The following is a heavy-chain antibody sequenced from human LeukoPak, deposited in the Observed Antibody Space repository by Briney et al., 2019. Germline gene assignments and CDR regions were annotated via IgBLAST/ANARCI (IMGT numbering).Heavy chain of an antibody. Sequence: GRSLRLSCAASGFTFSSYAMHWVRQAPGKGLEWVAVISYDGSNKYYADSVKGRFTISRDNSKNTLYLQMNSLRAEDTAVYYCARDFSYCGGDCPVKTRSAEYFQHWGQGTLVTVSS. CDR3: ARDFSYCGGDCPVKTRSAEYFQH. CDR1: GFTFSSYA. D-gene: IGHD2-21*02. V-gene: IGHV3-30-3*01. J-gene: IGHJ1*01. CDR2: ISYDGSNK.